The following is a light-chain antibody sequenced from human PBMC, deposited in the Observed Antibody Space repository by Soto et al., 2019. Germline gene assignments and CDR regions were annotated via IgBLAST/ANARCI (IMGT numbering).Light chain of an antibody. Sequence: QSALIQPPSVSGSPGQSVTISCTGTSSDVGNYDYVSWYQHHPGSVPKPMIYNVNSRPSGVPGRFSGSKSGNSASMTISGLQPEDEADYYCNSYTSSSTLVFGGGTKLTVL. CDR3: NSYTSSSTLV. J-gene: IGLJ2*01. V-gene: IGLV2-18*02. CDR1: SSDVGNYDY. CDR2: NVN.